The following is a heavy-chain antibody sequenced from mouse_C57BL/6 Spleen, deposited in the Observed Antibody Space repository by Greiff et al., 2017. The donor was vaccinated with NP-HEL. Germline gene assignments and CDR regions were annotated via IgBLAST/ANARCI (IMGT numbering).Heavy chain of an antibody. J-gene: IGHJ2*01. CDR2: IDPENGDT. CDR1: GFNIKDDY. V-gene: IGHV14-4*01. Sequence: EVQLQQSGAELVRPGASVKLSCTASGFNIKDDYMHWVKQRPEQGLEWIGWIDPENGDTEYASKFQGKATITADTSSNTAYLQLSSLTSEDTAVYYCTLYYYGSSYLFDYWGQGTTLTVSS. D-gene: IGHD1-1*01. CDR3: TLYYYGSSYLFDY.